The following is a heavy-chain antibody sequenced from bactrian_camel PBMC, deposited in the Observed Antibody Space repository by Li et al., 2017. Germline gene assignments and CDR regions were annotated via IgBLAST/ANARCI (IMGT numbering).Heavy chain of an antibody. CDR2: ISSDGRT. J-gene: IGHJ4*01. V-gene: IGHV3S53*01. Sequence: HVQLVESGGDSVQSGGSLRLSCAASGYAYSTYCMGWFRQAPGNECELVSSISSDGRTVYADSARGRFTVSRDNAKNVAYLQMNNLTPEDTAIYYCAAAPMYGYGDMCLLPRKLNYWGQGTQVTVS. CDR3: AAAPMYGYGDMCLLPRKLNY. D-gene: IGHD6*01. CDR1: GYAYSTYC.